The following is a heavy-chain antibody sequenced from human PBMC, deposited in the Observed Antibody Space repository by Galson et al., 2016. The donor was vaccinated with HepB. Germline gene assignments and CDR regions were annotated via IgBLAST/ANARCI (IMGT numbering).Heavy chain of an antibody. V-gene: IGHV3-9*01. Sequence: SLRLSCAASGFTFEDSAMHWVRHVPGKGLEWVSGISWNSGSIGYMDSVKGRFTISRDNAKNSLYLYLTSVRAEDTDLYYCVKGRCAVPGTTYFAFWGQGTPVTVSS. CDR3: VKGRCAVPGTTYFAF. CDR2: ISWNSGSI. J-gene: IGHJ4*02. CDR1: GFTFEDSA. D-gene: IGHD1-7*01.